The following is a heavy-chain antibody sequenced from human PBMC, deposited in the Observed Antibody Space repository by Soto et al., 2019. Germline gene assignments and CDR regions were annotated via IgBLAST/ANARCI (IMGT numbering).Heavy chain of an antibody. CDR2: IYYSGST. CDR3: ARMFYDYGDYHWFDP. D-gene: IGHD4-17*01. Sequence: PXETLSLTCTVSGGSISSYYWSWIRQPPGKGLEWIGYIYYSGSTNYNPSLKSRVTISVDTSKNQFSLKLSSVTAADTAVYYCARMFYDYGDYHWFDPWGQGTLVTVSS. CDR1: GGSISSYY. J-gene: IGHJ5*02. V-gene: IGHV4-59*01.